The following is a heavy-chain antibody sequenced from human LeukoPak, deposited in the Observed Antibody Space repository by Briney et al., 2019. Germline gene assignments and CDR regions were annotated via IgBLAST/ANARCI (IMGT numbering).Heavy chain of an antibody. CDR1: GFTFSSYS. Sequence: GGSLRLSCAASGFTFSSYSMNWVRPAPGKGLEWVSSISSSSSYISYADSVKGRFTISRDNAKNSLYLQMNSLRAEDTAVYYCASGGAEGFDYWGQGTLVTVSS. J-gene: IGHJ4*02. V-gene: IGHV3-21*01. CDR2: ISSSSSYI. CDR3: ASGGAEGFDY.